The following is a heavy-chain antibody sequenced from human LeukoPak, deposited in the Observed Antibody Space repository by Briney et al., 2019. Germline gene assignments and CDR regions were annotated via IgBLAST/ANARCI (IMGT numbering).Heavy chain of an antibody. D-gene: IGHD1-26*01. Sequence: GGSLRLSCAASKFTSTRYAMHWVRQAPGKGLEWVAVISDDGTKKYYADSVKGRFTISRDNSKNMVYLEMSSLRADDTAVYHCASRSLGRSPDYWGQGTPVTVSS. CDR1: KFTSTRYA. V-gene: IGHV3-30-3*01. J-gene: IGHJ4*02. CDR2: ISDDGTKK. CDR3: ASRSLGRSPDY.